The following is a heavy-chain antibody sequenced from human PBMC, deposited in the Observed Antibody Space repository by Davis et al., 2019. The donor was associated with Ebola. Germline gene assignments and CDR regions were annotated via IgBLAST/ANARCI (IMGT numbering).Heavy chain of an antibody. CDR3: ARLAGGLYYYGMDV. CDR1: GYTFTSYG. Sequence: AASVKVSCKASGYTFTSYGISWVRQAPGQGLEWMGWISAYNGNTNYAQKFQGRVTMTRNTSISTAYMELSSLRSEDTAVYYCARLAGGLYYYGMDVWGQGTTVTVSS. J-gene: IGHJ6*02. V-gene: IGHV1-18*01. CDR2: ISAYNGNT. D-gene: IGHD6-19*01.